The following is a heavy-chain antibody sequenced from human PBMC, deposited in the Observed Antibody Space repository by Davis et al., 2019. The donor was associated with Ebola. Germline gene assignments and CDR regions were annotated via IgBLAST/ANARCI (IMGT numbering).Heavy chain of an antibody. CDR1: GFTVSSYY. J-gene: IGHJ1*01. CDR2: IYSGGST. Sequence: GGSLRLSCAASGFTVSSYYMSWVRQAPGKGLEWVSVIYSGGSTYYADSVKGRFTISRHNSKNTLNLQMNSLRAEDTAIYYCAKLDYNDSYFQDWGQGTLVTVSS. CDR3: AKLDYNDSYFQD. D-gene: IGHD4-17*01. V-gene: IGHV3-53*01.